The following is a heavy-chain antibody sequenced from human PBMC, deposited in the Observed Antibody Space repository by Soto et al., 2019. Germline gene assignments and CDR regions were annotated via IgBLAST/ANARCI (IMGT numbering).Heavy chain of an antibody. J-gene: IGHJ4*02. CDR2: INPNSGGT. D-gene: IGHD6-6*01. V-gene: IGHV1-2*04. CDR1: GYTFAGCY. Sequence: ASVEVSCKASGYTFAGCYRRWVRQAPGQGLEWMGWINPNSGGTNYAQKFQGWVTMTRDTSISTAYVELSRLRSDDTAVYYCARGQIAARPRILDYWGQGTLVTVSS. CDR3: ARGQIAARPRILDY.